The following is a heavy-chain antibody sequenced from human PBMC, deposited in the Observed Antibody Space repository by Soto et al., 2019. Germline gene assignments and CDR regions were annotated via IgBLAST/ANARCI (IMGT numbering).Heavy chain of an antibody. CDR3: AAAGSSGYYHYYYYGRDI. CDR2: IGVGSGNT. Sequence: GASVKVSCKASGFTFTSSAVQWVRQARGQRLGWRGWIGVGSGNTNYAQKFQERVTITRDMATSTAYLELSSLRSEEPAGYPCAAAGSSGYYHYYYYGRDIWGPGTPLTVFS. J-gene: IGHJ6*02. D-gene: IGHD3-22*01. CDR1: GFTFTSSA. V-gene: IGHV1-58*01.